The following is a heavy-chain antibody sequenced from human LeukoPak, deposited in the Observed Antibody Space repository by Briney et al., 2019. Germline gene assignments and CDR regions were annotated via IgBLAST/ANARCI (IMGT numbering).Heavy chain of an antibody. Sequence: WASVKVSCKASGYTFTSYYMHWVRQAPGQGLEWMGIINPSGGSTSYAQKFQGRVTMTRDMSTSTVYMELSSLRSEDTAVYYRARERSSGYYSGYFDYWGQGTLVTVSS. V-gene: IGHV1-46*01. CDR3: ARERSSGYYSGYFDY. CDR2: INPSGGST. J-gene: IGHJ4*02. CDR1: GYTFTSYY. D-gene: IGHD3-22*01.